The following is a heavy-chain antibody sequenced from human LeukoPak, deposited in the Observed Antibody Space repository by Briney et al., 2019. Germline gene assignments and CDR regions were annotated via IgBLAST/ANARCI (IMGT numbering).Heavy chain of an antibody. Sequence: KPSETLSLTCAVYGGSFSGYYWSWTRQPPGKGLEWIGEINHSGSTNYNPSLKSRVTISVDTSKNQFSLKLSSVTAADTAVYYCARGLGSVTRAYYYYYYMDVWGKGTTVTVSS. D-gene: IGHD2-21*02. V-gene: IGHV4-34*01. J-gene: IGHJ6*03. CDR2: INHSGST. CDR3: ARGLGSVTRAYYYYYYMDV. CDR1: GGSFSGYY.